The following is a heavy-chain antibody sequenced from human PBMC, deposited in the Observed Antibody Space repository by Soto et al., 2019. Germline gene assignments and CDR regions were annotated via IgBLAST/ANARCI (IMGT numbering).Heavy chain of an antibody. Sequence: EVQLLESGGGLVQPGGSLRLSCAASGFTFNTYDMSWVRQAPGTGLEWVSSIATTGETTFYADSVRGRFTISRDNSKNTLFLQINTLRADDTVIYYCVRHWGGWGHGTLVTVSS. D-gene: IGHD2-21*01. CDR2: IATTGETT. V-gene: IGHV3-23*01. CDR1: GFTFNTYD. J-gene: IGHJ4*01. CDR3: VRHWGG.